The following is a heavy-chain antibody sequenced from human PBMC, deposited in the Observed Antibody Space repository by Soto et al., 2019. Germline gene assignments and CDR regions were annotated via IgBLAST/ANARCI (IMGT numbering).Heavy chain of an antibody. D-gene: IGHD2-2*01. CDR2: IYHSGST. CDR1: GGSISTSSYP. V-gene: IGHV4-30-2*01. J-gene: IGHJ5*02. CDR3: ARVPDR. Sequence: SETLSLTCTVSGGSISTSSYPWAWIRQPPGKGLEWIGYIYHSGSTYYNPSLKSRVTISVDRSKNQFSLKLSSVTAADTAVYYCARVPDRWGQGTLVTVSS.